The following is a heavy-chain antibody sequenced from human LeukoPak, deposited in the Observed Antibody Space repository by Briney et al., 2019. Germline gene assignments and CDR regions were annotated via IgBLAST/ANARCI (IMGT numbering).Heavy chain of an antibody. V-gene: IGHV4-59*01. J-gene: IGHJ4*02. CDR2: IYYSGST. Sequence: PSETLSLTCTVSGGSISSYYWGWIRQPPGKGLEWIGYIYYSGSTNYNPSLKSRVTISVDTSKNQFSLKLSSVTAADTAVYYCAREAYGDLLSYFDYWGQGTLVTGSS. CDR3: AREAYGDLLSYFDY. CDR1: GGSISSYY. D-gene: IGHD4-17*01.